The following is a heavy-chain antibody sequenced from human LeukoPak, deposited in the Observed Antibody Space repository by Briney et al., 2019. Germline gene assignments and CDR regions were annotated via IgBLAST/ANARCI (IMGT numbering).Heavy chain of an antibody. D-gene: IGHD3-9*01. CDR1: GYTFTSYD. Sequence: ASVKVSCKASGYTFTSYDINWVRQATGQGLGWMGWMNPNSGNTGYAQKFQGRVTITRNTSISTAYMELSSLRSEDTAVYYCARGSDILTGPVYNWFDPWGQGTLVTVSS. J-gene: IGHJ5*02. CDR2: MNPNSGNT. V-gene: IGHV1-8*03. CDR3: ARGSDILTGPVYNWFDP.